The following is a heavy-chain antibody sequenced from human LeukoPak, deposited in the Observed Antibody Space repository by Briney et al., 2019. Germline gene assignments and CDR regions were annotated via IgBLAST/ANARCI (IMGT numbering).Heavy chain of an antibody. CDR3: ARGRDTMLRGVILTGDNWFDP. J-gene: IGHJ5*02. D-gene: IGHD3-10*01. V-gene: IGHV4-34*01. Sequence: SETLSLTCTVSGGSITSYYWSWIRQPPGKGLEWIGEINHSGSTNYNPSRKSRVTISVDTSKNQFSLKLSSVTAADTAVYYCARGRDTMLRGVILTGDNWFDPWGQGTLVTVSS. CDR2: INHSGST. CDR1: GGSITSYY.